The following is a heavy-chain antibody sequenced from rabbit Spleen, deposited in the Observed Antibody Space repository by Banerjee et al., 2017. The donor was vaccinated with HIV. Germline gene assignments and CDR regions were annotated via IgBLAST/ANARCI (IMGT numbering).Heavy chain of an antibody. CDR1: GFSFSSGYY. Sequence: QSLEESGGDLVKPGASLTLTCKASGFSFSSGYYICWVRQAPGKGLEWIACIDGGNSGSTYYASWAKGRFTISKTASTTVTLQMTSLTAADTATYFCARDLVAVIGWNFNLWGPGTLVTVS. D-gene: IGHD1-1*01. CDR2: IDGGNSGST. CDR3: ARDLVAVIGWNFNL. V-gene: IGHV1S40*01. J-gene: IGHJ4*01.